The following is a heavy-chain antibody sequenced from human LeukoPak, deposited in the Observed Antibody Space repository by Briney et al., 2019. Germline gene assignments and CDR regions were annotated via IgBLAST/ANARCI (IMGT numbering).Heavy chain of an antibody. CDR1: GFTFTSYA. CDR2: ISGSGSST. CDR3: AKSPRPTVAGRGYFDY. D-gene: IGHD6-19*01. Sequence: PGGSLRLSCAASGFTFTSYAMNWVRQAPGKGLEWVSTISGSGSSTYYVDSVKGRFTISRDNSKNTLYLQMNSLRAEDTAVYYCAKSPRPTVAGRGYFDYWGQGTLVTVSS. J-gene: IGHJ4*02. V-gene: IGHV3-23*01.